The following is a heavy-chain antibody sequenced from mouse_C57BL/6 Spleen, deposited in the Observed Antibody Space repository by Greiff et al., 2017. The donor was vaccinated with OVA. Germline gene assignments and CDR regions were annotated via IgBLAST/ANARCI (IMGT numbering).Heavy chain of an antibody. D-gene: IGHD2-5*01. CDR2: INPNNGGT. J-gene: IGHJ4*01. CDR3: ARKDYSNLGAMDY. V-gene: IGHV1-22*01. Sequence: VQLQQSGPELVKPGASVKMSCKASGYTFTDYNMHWVKQSHGKSLEWIGYINPNNGGTSYNQKFKGKATLTVNKSSSTAYMELRSLTSEDSAVYYCARKDYSNLGAMDYWGQGTSVTVSS. CDR1: GYTFTDYN.